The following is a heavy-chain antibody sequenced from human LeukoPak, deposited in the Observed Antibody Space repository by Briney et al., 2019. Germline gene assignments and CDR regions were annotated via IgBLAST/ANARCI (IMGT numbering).Heavy chain of an antibody. CDR3: ARGLGTYDSSELTWPMISF. CDR1: GYTFTNYE. Sequence: ASVKVSCEASGYTFTNYEINWVRQATGQGLEWMGWMNPNSGDTAYAQKFQGRITMTRSTSITTAYMELSSLRSEDTAVYYCARGLGTYDSSELTWPMISFWGQGTLVTVSS. CDR2: MNPNSGDT. D-gene: IGHD3-22*01. V-gene: IGHV1-8*01. J-gene: IGHJ4*02.